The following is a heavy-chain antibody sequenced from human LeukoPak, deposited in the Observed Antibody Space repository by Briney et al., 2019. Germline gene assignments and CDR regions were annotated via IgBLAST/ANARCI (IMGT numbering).Heavy chain of an antibody. J-gene: IGHJ4*02. V-gene: IGHV1-2*02. CDR1: GYTFTNYD. D-gene: IGHD6-13*01. Sequence: GASVKVSCKASGYTFTNYDINWVRQAPGQGLEWMGWINPNSGGTNYAQKFQGRVTMTRDTSISTAYMELSRLRSDDTAVFYCARVWRATGTSHPGYWGQGTLVTVSS. CDR2: INPNSGGT. CDR3: ARVWRATGTSHPGY.